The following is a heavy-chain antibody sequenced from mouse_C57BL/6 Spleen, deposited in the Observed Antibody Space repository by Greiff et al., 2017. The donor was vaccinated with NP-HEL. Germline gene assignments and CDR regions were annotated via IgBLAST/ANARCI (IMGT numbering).Heavy chain of an antibody. Sequence: VQLQQPGAELVMPGASVKLSCKASGYTFTSYWMHWVKQRPGQGLEWIGEIDPSDSYTNYNQKFKGKSTLTVDKSSSTAYMQLSSLTSEDSAVYYCARGDSPGRFAYWGQGTLVTVSA. CDR1: GYTFTSYW. CDR3: ARGDSPGRFAY. V-gene: IGHV1-69*01. J-gene: IGHJ3*01. D-gene: IGHD3-2*02. CDR2: IDPSDSYT.